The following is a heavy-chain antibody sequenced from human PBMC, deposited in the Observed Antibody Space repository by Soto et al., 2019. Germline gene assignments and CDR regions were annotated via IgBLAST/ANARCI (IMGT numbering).Heavy chain of an antibody. CDR2: IYYSGST. D-gene: IGHD3-22*01. V-gene: IGHV4-31*03. CDR1: GGSISSGGYY. CDR3: ARDPESGGYYYGLFDY. J-gene: IGHJ4*02. Sequence: PSETLSLTCTVSGGSISSGGYYWSWIRQHPGKGLEWIGYIYYSGSTYYNPSLKSRVTISVDTSKNQFSLKLSSVTAADTAVYYCARDPESGGYYYGLFDYWAQRTLVTVSS.